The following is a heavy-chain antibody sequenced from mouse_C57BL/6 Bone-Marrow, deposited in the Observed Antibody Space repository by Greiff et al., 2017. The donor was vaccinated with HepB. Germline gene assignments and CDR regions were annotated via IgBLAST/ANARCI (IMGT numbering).Heavy chain of an antibody. CDR3: ARYYDYDLYCYFDV. V-gene: IGHV1-69*01. Sequence: QVQLQQPGAELVMPGASVKLSCKASGYTFTSYWMHWVKQRPGQGLEWIGEIDPSDSYTNYNQKFKGKSTLTVDKSSSTAYMQLSSLTSEDSAVYYCARYYDYDLYCYFDVWGTGTTVTVSS. J-gene: IGHJ1*03. CDR1: GYTFTSYW. D-gene: IGHD2-4*01. CDR2: IDPSDSYT.